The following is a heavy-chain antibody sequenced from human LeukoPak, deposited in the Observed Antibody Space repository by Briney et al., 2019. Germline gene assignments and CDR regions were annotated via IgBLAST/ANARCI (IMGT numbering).Heavy chain of an antibody. CDR1: GFTFSSYA. J-gene: IGHJ5*02. CDR3: ARGAPYYDFWSGYLGNWFDP. CDR2: ISYDGSNK. Sequence: GRSLRLSCAASGFTFSSYAMHWVRQAPGKGLEWVAVISYDGSNKYYADSVKGRFTISRDNSKNTLYLQMNSLRAEDTAVYYCARGAPYYDFWSGYLGNWFDPWGQGTLVTVSS. D-gene: IGHD3-3*01. V-gene: IGHV3-30-3*01.